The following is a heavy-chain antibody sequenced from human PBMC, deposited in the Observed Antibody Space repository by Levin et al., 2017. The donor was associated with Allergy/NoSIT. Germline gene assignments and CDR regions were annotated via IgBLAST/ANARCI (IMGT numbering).Heavy chain of an antibody. J-gene: IGHJ5*02. D-gene: IGHD3-22*01. CDR1: GFTFSSYG. Sequence: GGSLRLSCAASGFTFSSYGMHWVRQAPGKGLEWVAVISYDGSNKYYADSVKGRFTISRDNSKNTLYLQMNSLRAEDTAVYYCAKGSSSYYDNWFDPWGQGTLVTVSS. CDR2: ISYDGSNK. V-gene: IGHV3-30*18. CDR3: AKGSSSYYDNWFDP.